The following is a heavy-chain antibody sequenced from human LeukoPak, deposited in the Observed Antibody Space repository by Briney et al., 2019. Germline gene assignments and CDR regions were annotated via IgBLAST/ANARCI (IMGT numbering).Heavy chain of an antibody. J-gene: IGHJ4*02. V-gene: IGHV4-31*03. Sequence: SETLSLTCTVSGVSISSDGYYWNWIRQYPGKGLEWIGYIYYSGSTYYNPSLKSRVTISVDTSKNQFSLKLSSVTAADTAVYYCATAPTVDYFDYWGQGTLVTVSS. CDR3: ATAPTVDYFDY. CDR1: GVSISSDGYY. CDR2: IYYSGST. D-gene: IGHD4-23*01.